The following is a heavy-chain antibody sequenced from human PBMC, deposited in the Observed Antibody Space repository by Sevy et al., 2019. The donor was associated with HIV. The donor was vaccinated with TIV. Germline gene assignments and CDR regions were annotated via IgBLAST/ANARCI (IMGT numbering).Heavy chain of an antibody. Sequence: GGSLRLSCAASGFTFSNYPMHWVRQAPGKGLEWVSFISFDGTDKYYADSVKGRFTVTRDKSKNTLFLQMNSLGAEDTAFYYCVRETTMVPRGAFDFWGQGTMVTVSS. V-gene: IGHV3-30-3*01. D-gene: IGHD3-10*01. CDR2: ISFDGTDK. CDR1: GFTFSNYP. J-gene: IGHJ3*01. CDR3: VRETTMVPRGAFDF.